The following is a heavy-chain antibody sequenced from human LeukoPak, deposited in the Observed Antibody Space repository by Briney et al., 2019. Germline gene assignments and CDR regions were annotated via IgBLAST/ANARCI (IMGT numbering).Heavy chain of an antibody. CDR2: INTNTGNP. CDR1: GSAFTSYA. V-gene: IGHV7-4-1*02. J-gene: IGHJ6*02. D-gene: IGHD6-13*01. Sequence: ASVKVSCKATGSAFTSYAMNWVRQAPGQGLEWMGWINTNTGNPTYAQGFTGRFVFSLDTSVSTAYLQISSLKAEYTAVYYCVREVGYSSSWSRKYYGMDVWGQGTTVTVSS. CDR3: VREVGYSSSWSRKYYGMDV.